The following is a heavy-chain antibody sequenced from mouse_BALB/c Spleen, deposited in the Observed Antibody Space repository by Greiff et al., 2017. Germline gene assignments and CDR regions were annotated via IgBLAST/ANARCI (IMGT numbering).Heavy chain of an antibody. Sequence: EVKLMESGGGLVKPGGSLKLSCAASGFAFSSYDMSWVRQTPEKRLEWVAYISSGGGSTYYPDTVKGRFTISRDNAKNTLYLQMSSLKSEDTAMYYCARHGGTDYAMDYWGQGTAVSVSS. CDR3: ARHGGTDYAMDY. CDR1: GFAFSSYD. V-gene: IGHV5-12-1*01. CDR2: ISSGGGST. D-gene: IGHD1-1*02. J-gene: IGHJ4*01.